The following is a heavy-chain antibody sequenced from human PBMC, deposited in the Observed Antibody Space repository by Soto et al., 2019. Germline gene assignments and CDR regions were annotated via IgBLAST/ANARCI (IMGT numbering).Heavy chain of an antibody. D-gene: IGHD3-22*01. CDR3: ARWVGGSMYDNSSEYDS. Sequence: QVQLVESGGGVVQPGRSLRLTCAASGFIFSGSGMHWVRQAPGKGLEWVALVSNDGIRKYYGDSVKGRFNISRDNDENTLYLQMNSLRAEDTAVYYCARWVGGSMYDNSSEYDSWGQGTLVTVSS. CDR1: GFIFSGSG. V-gene: IGHV3-30*03. CDR2: VSNDGIRK. J-gene: IGHJ5*01.